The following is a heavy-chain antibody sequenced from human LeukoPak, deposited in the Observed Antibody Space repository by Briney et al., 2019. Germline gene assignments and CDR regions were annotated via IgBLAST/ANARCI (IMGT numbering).Heavy chain of an antibody. CDR2: ISAYNGNT. J-gene: IGHJ4*02. V-gene: IGHV1-18*01. CDR3: ARTVPSGKTYYYDSSGYYHDY. CDR1: DYTLTNFG. Sequence: GASVKVSCKASDYTLTNFGISWVRQAPGQGLEWMGWISAYNGNTNYAQKLQGRVTMTTDTSTSTAYMELRSLRSDDTAVYYCARTVPSGKTYYYDSSGYYHDYWGQGTLVTVSS. D-gene: IGHD3-22*01.